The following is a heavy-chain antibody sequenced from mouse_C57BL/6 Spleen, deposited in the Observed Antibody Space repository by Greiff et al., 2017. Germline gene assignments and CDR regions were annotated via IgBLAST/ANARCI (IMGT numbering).Heavy chain of an antibody. CDR2: IYPSDSET. V-gene: IGHV1-61*01. D-gene: IGHD2-4*01. Sequence: VQLQQPGAELVRPGSSVKLSCKASGYTFTSYWMDWVKQRPGQGLEWIGNIYPSDSETHYNQKFKDKATLTVDKSSSTAYMQLSSLTSEDSAVYYCARLSGYDYPFDYWGQGTTLTVSS. CDR3: ARLSGYDYPFDY. CDR1: GYTFTSYW. J-gene: IGHJ2*01.